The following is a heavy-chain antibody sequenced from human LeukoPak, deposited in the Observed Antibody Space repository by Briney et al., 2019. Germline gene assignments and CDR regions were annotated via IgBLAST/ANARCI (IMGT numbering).Heavy chain of an antibody. Sequence: PGGSLRLSCAASGFTFSSYSMNWVHQAPGKGLEWVSSISSSSSYIYYADSVKGRFTISRDNAKNSLYLQMNSLRAEDTAVYYCAGRCSSTSCYDIEFDYWGQGTLVTVSS. D-gene: IGHD2-2*01. V-gene: IGHV3-21*01. J-gene: IGHJ4*02. CDR1: GFTFSSYS. CDR2: ISSSSSYI. CDR3: AGRCSSTSCYDIEFDY.